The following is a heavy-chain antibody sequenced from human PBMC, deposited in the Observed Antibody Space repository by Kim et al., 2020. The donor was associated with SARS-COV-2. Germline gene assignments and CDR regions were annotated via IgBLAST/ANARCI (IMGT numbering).Heavy chain of an antibody. D-gene: IGHD3-16*01. CDR2: MSWNSDSI. V-gene: IGHV3-9*01. J-gene: IGHJ4*02. CDR3: AKGGGTWMYAASLDH. Sequence: GGSLRLSCAASGFTFGDYAMHWVRQAPGKGLEWVSGMSWNSDSIGYADSVKGRFTISRDNAKNSLYLQMNGLRGEDTALYYCAKGGGTWMYAASLDHWGQGTLVAVSS. CDR1: GFTFGDYA.